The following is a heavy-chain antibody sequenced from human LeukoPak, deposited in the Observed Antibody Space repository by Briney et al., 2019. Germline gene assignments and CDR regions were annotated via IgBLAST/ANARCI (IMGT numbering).Heavy chain of an antibody. V-gene: IGHV3-33*06. CDR2: IWYDGSNK. J-gene: IGHJ4*02. CDR3: AKAFLTYYDFWSGYYPDY. CDR1: TFTFSSYG. D-gene: IGHD3-3*01. Sequence: GGSLRLSCPASTFTFSSYGMHWVRQAPGKGLEWVAVIWYDGSNKYYADSVKGRFTISRDNSKNTLYLQMNSLRAEDTAVYYCAKAFLTYYDFWSGYYPDYWGQGTLVTVSS.